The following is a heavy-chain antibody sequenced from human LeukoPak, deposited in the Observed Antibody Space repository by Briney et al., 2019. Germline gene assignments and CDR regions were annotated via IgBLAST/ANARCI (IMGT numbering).Heavy chain of an antibody. CDR2: INPNSGGT. CDR3: AAYGDYGLDY. J-gene: IGHJ4*02. V-gene: IGHV1-2*06. Sequence: ASVKVSCKASGYTFTGYYMHWVRQAPGQGLEWMGRINPNSGGTNYAQKFQGRVTMTSATSISTASMALSRLRSDDTAVYYCAAYGDYGLDYWGQGPLVTVSS. CDR1: GYTFTGYY. D-gene: IGHD4-17*01.